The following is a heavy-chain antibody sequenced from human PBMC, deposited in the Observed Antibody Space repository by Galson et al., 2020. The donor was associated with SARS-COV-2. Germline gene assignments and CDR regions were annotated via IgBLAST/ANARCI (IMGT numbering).Heavy chain of an antibody. J-gene: IGHJ4*02. V-gene: IGHV3-23*01. D-gene: IGHD6-19*01. Sequence: GESLKIPSAASGITLSSYAMSLVRQAPGKGLEWVSANSASGGTTYSSDSGKGRFTISRDNSKNTLYVQMNSPRAEDTAVYYCAKGYSSGWWDYWGQGTLVTVSS. CDR1: GITLSSYA. CDR3: AKGYSSGWWDY. CDR2: NSASGGTT.